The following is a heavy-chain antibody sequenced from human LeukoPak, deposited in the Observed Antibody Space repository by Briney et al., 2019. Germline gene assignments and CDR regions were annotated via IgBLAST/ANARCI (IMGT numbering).Heavy chain of an antibody. V-gene: IGHV1-18*01. J-gene: IGHJ5*02. D-gene: IGHD3-22*01. CDR3: ARVYDSSGYYYRWFDP. Sequence: GASVKVSCKASGYTFTSYGISWVRQAPGQGLEWMGWISAYNGNTNYAQKLQGRVTMTTDTSTSTAYMELRSLRSDDTAVYYCARVYDSSGYYYRWFDPWGQGTLVTVSS. CDR1: GYTFTSYG. CDR2: ISAYNGNT.